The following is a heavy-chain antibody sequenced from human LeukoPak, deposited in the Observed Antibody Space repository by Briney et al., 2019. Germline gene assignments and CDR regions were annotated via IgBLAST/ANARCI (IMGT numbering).Heavy chain of an antibody. CDR1: GGSISSSSYY. D-gene: IGHD5-18*01. CDR2: IYYSGST. V-gene: IGHV4-39*07. CDR3: AGSSIQLFY. Sequence: SETLSLTCTVSGGSISSSSYYWGWIRQPPGKGLEWIGSIYYSGSTYYNPSLKSRVTISVDTSKNQFSLKLSSVTAADTAVYYCAGSSIQLFYWGQGTLVTVSS. J-gene: IGHJ4*02.